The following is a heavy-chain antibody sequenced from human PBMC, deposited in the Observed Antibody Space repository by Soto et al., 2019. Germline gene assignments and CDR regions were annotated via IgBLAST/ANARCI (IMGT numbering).Heavy chain of an antibody. CDR2: IVVGSGNT. Sequence: EASVKVSCKASGFTFTSCARQWVRQASGQRLEWIGWIVVGSGNTNYAQKFQERVTITRDMSTSTAYMELSSLRSEDTAVYYCAAASYNWNDPAAYYYYYMDVWGKGTTVTVSS. J-gene: IGHJ6*03. CDR1: GFTFTSCA. V-gene: IGHV1-58*02. D-gene: IGHD1-20*01. CDR3: AAASYNWNDPAAYYYYYMDV.